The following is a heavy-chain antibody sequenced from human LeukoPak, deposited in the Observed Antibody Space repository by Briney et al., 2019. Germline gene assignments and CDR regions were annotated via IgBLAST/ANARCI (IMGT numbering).Heavy chain of an antibody. CDR2: ISGSGGST. Sequence: GGSLRLSCAASEFTFSSYAMSWVRQAPGKGLEWVSAISGSGGSTYYADSVKGRFTISRDNSKNTLYLQMNSLRAEDTAVYYCAKDSSTDPIVVRDFDYWGQGTLVTVSS. V-gene: IGHV3-23*01. CDR1: EFTFSSYA. CDR3: AKDSSTDPIVVRDFDY. D-gene: IGHD2-2*01. J-gene: IGHJ4*02.